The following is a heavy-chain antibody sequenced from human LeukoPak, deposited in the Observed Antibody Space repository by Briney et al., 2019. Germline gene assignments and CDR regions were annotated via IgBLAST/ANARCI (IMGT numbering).Heavy chain of an antibody. CDR3: ARGGVGATTYVWFDP. D-gene: IGHD1-26*01. CDR2: INPSGGST. CDR1: GYMFSKYG. Sequence: ASVKVSCKASGYMFSKYGITWVRQAPGQGLECMGIINPSGGSTSYAQKFQGRVTMTRDMSTSTVYMELSSLRSEDTAVYYCARGGVGATTYVWFDPWGQGTLVTVSS. J-gene: IGHJ5*02. V-gene: IGHV1-46*01.